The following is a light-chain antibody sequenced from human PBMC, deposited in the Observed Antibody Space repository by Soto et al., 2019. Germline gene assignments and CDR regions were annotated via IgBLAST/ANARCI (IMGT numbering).Light chain of an antibody. Sequence: QSALTQPASVSGSPGQSITFSCTGTRSDIGAYNHVSWYQHHPGKAPKLLIYDVTDRPSGVSDRFSGSKSGTTASLTISGLQAEDEADYFCSSYTTINTVVVFGGGTKLTVL. CDR3: SSYTTINTVVV. CDR1: RSDIGAYNH. CDR2: DVT. J-gene: IGLJ3*02. V-gene: IGLV2-14*03.